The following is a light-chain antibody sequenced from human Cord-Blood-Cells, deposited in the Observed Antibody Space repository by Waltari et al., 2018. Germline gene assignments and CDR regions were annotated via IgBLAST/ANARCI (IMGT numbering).Light chain of an antibody. CDR1: QSVLYSSNNKNY. CDR2: WAS. Sequence: DIVMTQSPDSLAVSLGERATINCKSSQSVLYSSNNKNYLAWYQQKPGQPPKLLIYWASTRESGVPDRISGSGSGTDFTLTISSLQAEGVGVYYCQQYYSTPYTFGQGTKLEIK. J-gene: IGKJ2*01. V-gene: IGKV4-1*01. CDR3: QQYYSTPYT.